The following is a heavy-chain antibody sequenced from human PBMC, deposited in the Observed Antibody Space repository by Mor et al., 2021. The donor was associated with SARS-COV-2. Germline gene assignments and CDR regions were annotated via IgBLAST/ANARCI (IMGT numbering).Heavy chain of an antibody. V-gene: IGHV4-59*08. Sequence: IGYIYYSGSTNYNPSLKSRVTISVDTSKNQFSLKLSSVTAADTAVYYCARLILWPQPAGYSSGWYRGWFDPWGQGT. CDR2: IYYSGST. J-gene: IGHJ5*02. D-gene: IGHD6-19*01. CDR3: ARLILWPQPAGYSSGWYRGWFDP.